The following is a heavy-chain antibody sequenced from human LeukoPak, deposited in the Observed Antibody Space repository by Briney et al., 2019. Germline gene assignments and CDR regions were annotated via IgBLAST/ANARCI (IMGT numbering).Heavy chain of an antibody. CDR1: GFTLSSFG. CDR2: ISGSGYST. J-gene: IGHJ6*03. D-gene: IGHD4-17*01. Sequence: GGSLRLSCVASGFTLSSFGMSWVRQAPGKGLEWVSAISGSGYSTYYADSVKGRFTISRDNSKNTLYLQMNSLRAEDTAVYYCAKYYGDDPDYYYYMDVWGKGTTVTIS. V-gene: IGHV3-23*01. CDR3: AKYYGDDPDYYYYMDV.